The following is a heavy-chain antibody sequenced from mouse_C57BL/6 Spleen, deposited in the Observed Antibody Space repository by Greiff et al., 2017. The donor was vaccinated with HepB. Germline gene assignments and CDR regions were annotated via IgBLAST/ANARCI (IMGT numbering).Heavy chain of an antibody. D-gene: IGHD1-1*02. V-gene: IGHV1-61*01. CDR3: ARGRGYYGGCDY. Sequence: QVQLKQSGAELVRPGSSVKLSCKASGYTFTSYWMDWVKQRPGQGLEWIGNIYPSDSETHYNQKFKDKATLTVDKSSSTAYMQLSSLTSEDSAVYYCARGRGYYGGCDYWGQGTTLTVSS. CDR2: IYPSDSET. CDR1: GYTFTSYW. J-gene: IGHJ2*01.